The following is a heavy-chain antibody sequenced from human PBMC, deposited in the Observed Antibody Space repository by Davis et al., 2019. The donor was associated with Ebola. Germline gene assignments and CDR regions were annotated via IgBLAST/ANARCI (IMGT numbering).Heavy chain of an antibody. J-gene: IGHJ4*02. D-gene: IGHD3-16*01. V-gene: IGHV3-74*01. CDR3: AKESTLSLGFDY. Sequence: GESLKISCVASGFTFNNYWMHWVRQAPGKGPMWVSRINNDGSWTSYADSVKGRFTISRDNAKNTLYLQMNSLRAEDTAVYYCAKESTLSLGFDYWGQGTLVTVSS. CDR1: GFTFNNYW. CDR2: INNDGSWT.